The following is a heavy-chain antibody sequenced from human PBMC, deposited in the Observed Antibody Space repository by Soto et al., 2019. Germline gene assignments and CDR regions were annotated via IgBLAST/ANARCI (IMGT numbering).Heavy chain of an antibody. CDR2: IIPILGIA. Sequence: QVQLVQSGAEVKKPGSSVKVSCKPSGGTFSSYTISWVRQAPGQGLEWMGRIIPILGIANYAQKFQGRVTITADKSTSTAYMELSSLRSEDTAVYYCAIATLAAADGFDPWGQGTLVTVSS. CDR1: GGTFSSYT. J-gene: IGHJ5*02. V-gene: IGHV1-69*02. D-gene: IGHD6-13*01. CDR3: AIATLAAADGFDP.